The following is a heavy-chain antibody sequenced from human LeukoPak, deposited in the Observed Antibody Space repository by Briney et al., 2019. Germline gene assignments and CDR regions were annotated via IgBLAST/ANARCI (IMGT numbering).Heavy chain of an antibody. Sequence: PSETLSLTCTVSGGSISSYYWSWIRQPAGKGLEWIGRIYTSGSTNYNPSLKSRVTMSVDTSKNQFSLKLSSVTAADTAVYYCARQPLLGSYWFFDLWGRGTLVTVSS. CDR2: IYTSGST. D-gene: IGHD2-8*02. V-gene: IGHV4-4*07. J-gene: IGHJ2*01. CDR3: ARQPLLGSYWFFDL. CDR1: GGSISSYY.